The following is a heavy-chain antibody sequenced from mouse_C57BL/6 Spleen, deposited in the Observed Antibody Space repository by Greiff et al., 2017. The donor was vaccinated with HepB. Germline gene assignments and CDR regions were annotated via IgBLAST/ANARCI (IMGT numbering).Heavy chain of an antibody. D-gene: IGHD2-2*01. J-gene: IGHJ4*01. Sequence: EVQLQQSGPELVKPGASVKISCKASGYTFTDYYMNWVKQSHGKSLEWIGDINPNNGGTSYNQKFKGKATLTVDKSSSTAYMELRSLTSEDSAVYYCARSGKWFNPRDYAMDYWGQGTSVTVSS. V-gene: IGHV1-26*01. CDR3: ARSGKWFNPRDYAMDY. CDR2: INPNNGGT. CDR1: GYTFTDYY.